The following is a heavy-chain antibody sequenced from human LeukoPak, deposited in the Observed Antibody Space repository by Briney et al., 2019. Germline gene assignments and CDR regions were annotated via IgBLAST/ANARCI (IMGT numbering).Heavy chain of an antibody. CDR2: IYYSGST. CDR3: ARQGSSGYLDY. V-gene: IGHV4-39*01. CDR1: GGSISSSSYY. D-gene: IGHD3-22*01. J-gene: IGHJ4*02. Sequence: SETLSLTCTVSGGSISSSSYYWGWIRQPPGKGLEWIGSIYYSGSTYYNPSLKSRVTISVDTSKNQFSLKLSSVTAADTAVYYCARQGSSGYLDYWGQGTLVTVSS.